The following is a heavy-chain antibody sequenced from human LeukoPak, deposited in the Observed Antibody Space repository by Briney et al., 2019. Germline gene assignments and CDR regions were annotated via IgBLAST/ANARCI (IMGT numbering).Heavy chain of an antibody. CDR2: IYHSGST. Sequence: SETLSLTCAVSGYSISSGYYWGWTRQPPGKGLEWIGSIYHSGSTYYNPSLKSRVTISVDTSKNQFSLKLSSVTAADTAVYYCARDDFWSGPDAFDIWGQGTMVTVSS. CDR1: GYSISSGYY. CDR3: ARDDFWSGPDAFDI. V-gene: IGHV4-38-2*02. J-gene: IGHJ3*02. D-gene: IGHD3-3*01.